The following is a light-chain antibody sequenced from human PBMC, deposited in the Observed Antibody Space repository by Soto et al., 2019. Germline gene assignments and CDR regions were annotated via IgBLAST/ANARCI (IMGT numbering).Light chain of an antibody. V-gene: IGLV3-21*02. CDR2: DDD. Sequence: SYELTQPPSVSVAPGQTARIPCGRNNFGISSVHWYQQKPGQAPVLVVYDDDDRPSGIPERISASSSGNTATLTISRVEAGDEADYYCQVWDRSTDHYVFGSGTKVTVL. CDR3: QVWDRSTDHYV. J-gene: IGLJ1*01. CDR1: NFGISS.